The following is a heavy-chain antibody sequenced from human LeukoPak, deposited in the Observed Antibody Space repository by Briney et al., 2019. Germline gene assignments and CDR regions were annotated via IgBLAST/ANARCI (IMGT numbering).Heavy chain of an antibody. D-gene: IGHD3-3*01. J-gene: IGHJ6*03. Sequence: ASVKVSCKASGYTFTSYGISWVRQAPGQGLEWMGGIIPIFGTANYAQKFQGRVTITTDESTSTAYMELSSLRSEDTAVYYCARGGEVGYYYYMDVWGKGTTVTVSS. V-gene: IGHV1-69*05. CDR1: GYTFTSYG. CDR3: ARGGEVGYYYYMDV. CDR2: IIPIFGTA.